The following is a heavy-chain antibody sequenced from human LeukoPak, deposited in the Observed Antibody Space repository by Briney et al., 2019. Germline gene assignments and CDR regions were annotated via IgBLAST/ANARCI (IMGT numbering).Heavy chain of an antibody. Sequence: GASLRLSCAASGFTFDDYAMRWVRQAPGKGLGWVSGISWNSGSIAYADSVKGRFTISRDNAKNSQYLQMNSLRAEDTALYYCAKDMSAAAGILFDYWGQGTLVTVSS. CDR2: ISWNSGSI. J-gene: IGHJ4*02. D-gene: IGHD6-13*01. CDR3: AKDMSAAAGILFDY. CDR1: GFTFDDYA. V-gene: IGHV3-9*01.